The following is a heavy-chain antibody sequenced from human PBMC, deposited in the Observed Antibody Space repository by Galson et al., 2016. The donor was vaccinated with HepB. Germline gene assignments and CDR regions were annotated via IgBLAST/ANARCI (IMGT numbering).Heavy chain of an antibody. CDR1: GFTFSSYA. CDR3: AKGENWNYGVWWYFDL. J-gene: IGHJ2*01. D-gene: IGHD1-7*01. V-gene: IGHV3-23*01. CDR2: MSGSGAST. Sequence: SLRLSCAASGFTFSSYAMSWVRQAPGKGLEWVSAMSGSGASTFYADSVKGRFTISRDNSKNTLYLQMNSLRAEDTAVYYYAKGENWNYGVWWYFDLWGRGTLVTVSS.